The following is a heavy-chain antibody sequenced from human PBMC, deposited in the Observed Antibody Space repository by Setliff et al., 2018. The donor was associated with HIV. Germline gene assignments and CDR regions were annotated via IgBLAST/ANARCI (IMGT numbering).Heavy chain of an antibody. CDR1: SKSFSNSY. CDR3: ARGRDDAWELSDR. V-gene: IGHV4-34*01. J-gene: IGHJ4*02. Sequence: SETLSLTCAVYSKSFSNSYWTWIRQPPGKGLEWIGEVNHIGGTNYNPSLKSRASMSVDTSKSQFSLNLTSVTAADTAVYYCARGRDDAWELSDRWGQGTLVTVSS. D-gene: IGHD1-26*01. CDR2: VNHIGGT.